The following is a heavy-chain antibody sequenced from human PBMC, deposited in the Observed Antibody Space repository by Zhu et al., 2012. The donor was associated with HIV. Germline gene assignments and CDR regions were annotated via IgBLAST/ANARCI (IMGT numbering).Heavy chain of an antibody. D-gene: IGHD6-13*01. Sequence: QVQLQESGPGLVKPSETLSLTCTVSSGSISDYYWSWIRQPAGSGLEWIGRIYTSGSTNYNPSLKSRVTMSVDTSKNQFSLKLSSVTAADTAVYCCARGLFSSSSSTLDYWGQGTLVTVSS. CDR1: SGSISDYY. CDR2: IYTSGST. J-gene: IGHJ4*02. V-gene: IGHV4-4*07. CDR3: ARGLFSSSSSTLDY.